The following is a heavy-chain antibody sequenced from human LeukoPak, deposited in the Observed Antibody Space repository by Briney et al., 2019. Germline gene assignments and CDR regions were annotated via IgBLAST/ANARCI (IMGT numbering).Heavy chain of an antibody. CDR3: ARVLRSGSYEYYFDY. J-gene: IGHJ4*02. V-gene: IGHV1-2*06. D-gene: IGHD1-26*01. Sequence: ASVKVSCKASGYTFTGYYMHWVRQAPGQGLGWMGRINPNSGGTNYAQKFQGRVTMTRDTSISTAYMELSRLRSDDTAVYYCARVLRSGSYEYYFDYWGQGTLVTVSS. CDR1: GYTFTGYY. CDR2: INPNSGGT.